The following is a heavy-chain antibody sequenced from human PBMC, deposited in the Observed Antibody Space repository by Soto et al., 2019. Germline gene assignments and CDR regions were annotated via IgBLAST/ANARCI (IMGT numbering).Heavy chain of an antibody. CDR2: IYYSGST. J-gene: IGHJ4*02. CDR1: GGSISSYY. D-gene: IGHD1-26*01. CDR3: ARPMAEWELLPFDY. V-gene: IGHV4-59*01. Sequence: SETLSLTCTVSGGSISSYYWSWIRQPPGKGLEWIGYIYYSGSTNYNPSLKSRVTISVDMSKNQFSLKLSSVTAADTAVYYCARPMAEWELLPFDYWGQGTLVTVSS.